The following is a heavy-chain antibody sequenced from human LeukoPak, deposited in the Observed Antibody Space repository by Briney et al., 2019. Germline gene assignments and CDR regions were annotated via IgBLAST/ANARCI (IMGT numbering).Heavy chain of an antibody. D-gene: IGHD6-19*01. CDR3: AVAQWLVLDY. J-gene: IGHJ4*02. Sequence: SSETLSLTCAVYGGSFSGYYWSWIRQPPGKGLEWIGEINHSGSTNYNPSLKSRVTISVDTSKNQFSLKLSSVTAADTAVYYCAVAQWLVLDYWGQGTLVTVSS. CDR2: INHSGST. CDR1: GGSFSGYY. V-gene: IGHV4-34*01.